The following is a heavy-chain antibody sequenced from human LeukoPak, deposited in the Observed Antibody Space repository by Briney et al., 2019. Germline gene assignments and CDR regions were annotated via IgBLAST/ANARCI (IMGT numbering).Heavy chain of an antibody. CDR1: GFTLSSYE. CDR3: AKPLTFQKWELQPYPGY. Sequence: GGSLRLSCTASGFTLSSYEMSWIRQAPGKGLEWVSSIDYSGGDTHYADSVKGRFTISRDNSKNTLYLQMNSLRAEDTAVYYCAKPLTFQKWELQPYPGYWGQGTLVTVSS. D-gene: IGHD1-26*01. J-gene: IGHJ4*02. CDR2: IDYSGGDT. V-gene: IGHV3-23*01.